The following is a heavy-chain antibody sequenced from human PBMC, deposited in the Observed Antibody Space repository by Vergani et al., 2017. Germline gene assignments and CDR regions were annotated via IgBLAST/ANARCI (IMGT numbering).Heavy chain of an antibody. D-gene: IGHD2-2*01. CDR2: IKSDGRT. CDR1: GFRVTTYY. V-gene: IGHV3-66*02. CDR3: TRSEFSGTTCYGLYFDR. J-gene: IGHJ4*01. Sequence: VELLESGGGLAQPGGSLRVSCSASGFRVTTYYMSWVRQAPGKGLEWVSGIKSDGRTSYAESVRGRFTISRDTSKNAVYLQMNILRVEDTGVYYCTRSEFSGTTCYGLYFDRWGHGILVTVSS.